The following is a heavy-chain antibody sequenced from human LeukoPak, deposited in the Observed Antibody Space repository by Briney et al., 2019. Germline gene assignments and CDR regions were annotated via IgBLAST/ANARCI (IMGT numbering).Heavy chain of an antibody. V-gene: IGHV3-30-3*01. D-gene: IGHD2-2*01. J-gene: IGHJ4*02. CDR1: GFTFSSYA. CDR3: ARDRSSNEYYFDY. CDR2: ISYDGSNK. Sequence: GGSLRLSCAASGFTFSSYAMHWVRQAPGKGLEWVAVISYDGSNKYYADSVKGRFTISRDNSKNTLYLQMNSLRAEDTVVYYCARDRSSNEYYFDYWGQGTLVTVSS.